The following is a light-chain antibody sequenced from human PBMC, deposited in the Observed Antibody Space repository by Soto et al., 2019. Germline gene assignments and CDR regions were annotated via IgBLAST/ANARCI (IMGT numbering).Light chain of an antibody. Sequence: LTQPASVSGSPGQSITISCVGTSSDIGDYNYVSWYQQHPGKVPKVIIYDVSNRPSGVSYRFSATKSGNTASLTISGLQAEDEADSYCCSYTRSGTLIFGPGTKVTVL. CDR3: CSYTRSGTLI. J-gene: IGLJ1*01. V-gene: IGLV2-14*01. CDR2: DVS. CDR1: SSDIGDYNY.